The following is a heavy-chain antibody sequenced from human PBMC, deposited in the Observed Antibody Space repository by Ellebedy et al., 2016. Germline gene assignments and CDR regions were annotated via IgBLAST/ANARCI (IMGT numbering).Heavy chain of an antibody. J-gene: IGHJ4*02. CDR1: GFSLSTSGMC. V-gene: IGHV2-70*12. CDR2: IDWDDDK. CDR3: VHRTTVTSVDY. Sequence: SGPTLVKPTQTLTLTCTFSGFSLSTSGMCVSWIRQPPGKALEWLARIDWDDDKYYNISLKTRLAISKDTSKNQVVLTMTNMDPVDTATYYCVHRTTVTSVDYWGQGSLVTVSS. D-gene: IGHD4-11*01.